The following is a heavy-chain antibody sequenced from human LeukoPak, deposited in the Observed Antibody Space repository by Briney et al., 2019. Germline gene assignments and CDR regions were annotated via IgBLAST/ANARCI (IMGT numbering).Heavy chain of an antibody. CDR2: IYSGGAT. V-gene: IGHV3-53*01. J-gene: IGHJ4*02. CDR3: ARGRFSGPDDY. D-gene: IGHD6-19*01. CDR1: EFSVSSNY. Sequence: GGSLRLSCTVSEFSVSSNYMNWVRQAPGKGLEWVSVIYSGGATYYADSVRGRFTISRDNSKNMVSLQMTSLGAEDTAVYYCARGRFSGPDDYWGQGTLVTVSS.